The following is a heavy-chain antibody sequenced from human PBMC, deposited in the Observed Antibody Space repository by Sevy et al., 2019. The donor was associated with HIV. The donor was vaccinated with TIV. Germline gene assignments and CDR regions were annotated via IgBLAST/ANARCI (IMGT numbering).Heavy chain of an antibody. CDR2: INGNGRAT. J-gene: IGHJ2*01. D-gene: IGHD3-3*01. CDR3: AKDGVVDITIFGLNIRHYWYFDV. Sequence: GGSLRLSCAASGFGFDTYAMSWVRQAPGKGLEWVSTINGNGRATYYADSVKDRFTISRDNSKKTLYLQMNSLRAEDTATYYCAKDGVVDITIFGLNIRHYWYFDVWGRGTLVTVSS. V-gene: IGHV3-23*01. CDR1: GFGFDTYA.